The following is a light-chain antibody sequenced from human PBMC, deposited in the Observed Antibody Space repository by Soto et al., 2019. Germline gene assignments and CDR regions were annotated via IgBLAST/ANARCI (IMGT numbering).Light chain of an antibody. J-gene: IGKJ2*01. CDR2: WAS. Sequence: DIVMTQSPDSLAVSLGERATINCKSSQSVLHSSNNKNYLAWYQQKPGQPPKLLIYWASTRESGVPDRFSGSGSGTDFTLTISSPQAEDVAVYYCQQYYSLYTFGQGTKLEIK. CDR1: QSVLHSSNNKNY. CDR3: QQYYSLYT. V-gene: IGKV4-1*01.